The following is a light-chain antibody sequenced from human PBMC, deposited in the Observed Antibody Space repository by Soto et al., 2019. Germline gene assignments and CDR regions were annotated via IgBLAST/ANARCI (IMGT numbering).Light chain of an antibody. CDR2: AAS. CDR3: QQRYNTPLT. V-gene: IGKV1-39*01. J-gene: IGKJ4*01. Sequence: DIQLTQSPSFLSASVGDRVTITCRASQTIRSWLAWYQQTPGKVPKLLIYAASSLHSGVPSRFSGSGSGTDFTLTISSLQPEDFATYYCQQRYNTPLTFGGGTKVDIK. CDR1: QTIRSW.